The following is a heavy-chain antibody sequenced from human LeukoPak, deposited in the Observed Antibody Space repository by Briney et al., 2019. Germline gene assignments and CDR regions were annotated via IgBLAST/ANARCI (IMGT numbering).Heavy chain of an antibody. CDR3: ARGGSSGAFDI. J-gene: IGHJ3*02. Sequence: SETLSLTCAVSGYSISSGYYWGWIRQPPGKGLEWIGSIYHSGSTYYNPSLKSRVTISVDTSKNQFSLKLSSVTAADTAVYYCARGGSSGAFDIWGQGTMVTVTS. CDR2: IYHSGST. D-gene: IGHD1-26*01. V-gene: IGHV4-38-2*01. CDR1: GYSISSGYY.